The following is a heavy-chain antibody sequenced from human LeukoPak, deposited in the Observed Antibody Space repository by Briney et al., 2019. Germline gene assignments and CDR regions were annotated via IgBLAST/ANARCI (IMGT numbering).Heavy chain of an antibody. CDR2: IYSGGST. V-gene: IGHV3-53*01. Sequence: GGSLRLSCAASGFTVSSNYMSWVRQAPGKGLEWVSVIYSGGSTYYADSVKGRFTISRDNSKNTLYLQMNSLRAEDTAVYYCTRDGSGSYYEAGGFDYWGQGTLVTVSS. J-gene: IGHJ4*02. CDR3: TRDGSGSYYEAGGFDY. D-gene: IGHD3-10*01. CDR1: GFTVSSNY.